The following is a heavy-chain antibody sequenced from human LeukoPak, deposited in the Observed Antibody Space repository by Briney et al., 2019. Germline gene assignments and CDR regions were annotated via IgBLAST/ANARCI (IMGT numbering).Heavy chain of an antibody. V-gene: IGHV4-61*02. CDR3: ARVVRGVITSNLFDY. J-gene: IGHJ4*02. D-gene: IGHD3-10*01. Sequence: SETLSLTCTVSGGSISSGSYYWSWIRQPAGKGLEWIGRIYTSGSTNYNPSLKSRVTISVDTSKNQFSLKLSSVTAADTAVYYCARVVRGVITSNLFDYWGQGTLVTVSS. CDR2: IYTSGST. CDR1: GGSISSGSYY.